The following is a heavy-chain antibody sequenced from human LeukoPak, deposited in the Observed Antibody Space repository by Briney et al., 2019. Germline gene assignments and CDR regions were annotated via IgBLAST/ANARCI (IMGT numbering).Heavy chain of an antibody. Sequence: GGSLRLSCAASGFTFSSYGMHWVRQASGKGLEWVAVISYDGSNKYYADSVKGRFTISRDNSKNTLYLQMNSLRAEDTAVYYCAKEVEYQLLQYYYYGMDVWGKGTTVTVSS. V-gene: IGHV3-30*18. CDR1: GFTFSSYG. J-gene: IGHJ6*04. CDR3: AKEVEYQLLQYYYYGMDV. CDR2: ISYDGSNK. D-gene: IGHD2-2*01.